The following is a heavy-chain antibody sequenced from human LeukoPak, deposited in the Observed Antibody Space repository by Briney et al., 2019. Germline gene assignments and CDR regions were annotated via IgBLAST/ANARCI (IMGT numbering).Heavy chain of an antibody. CDR1: GFTFSTYA. J-gene: IGHJ4*02. Sequence: GGSLRLSCAASGFTFSTYAMSWVRQAPGKGLEWVSSISDNAYTTYYADSVRGRFTISRDNSKNTLYLQMIGLRTEDTAIYFCAKYYYDSSGYYDAAPLDSWGQGTLVTVFS. V-gene: IGHV3-23*01. CDR3: AKYYYDSSGYYDAAPLDS. D-gene: IGHD3-22*01. CDR2: ISDNAYTT.